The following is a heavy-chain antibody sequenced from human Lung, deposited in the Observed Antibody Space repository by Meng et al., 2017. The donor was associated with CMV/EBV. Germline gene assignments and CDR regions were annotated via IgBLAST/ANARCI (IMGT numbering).Heavy chain of an antibody. CDR3: ARHLRGYSWPKSD. V-gene: IGHV4-39*01. CDR2: FFHSGDT. J-gene: IGHJ4*02. Sequence: GSLRLXCTVSDVSISNGTFFWGWIRQPPGKGLEWIGSFFHSGDTYSNPSLRSRVAISVDTSKNQFSLRLSSVTATDTAVYYCARHLRGYSWPKSDWGQGTLVTVSS. CDR1: DVSISNGTFF. D-gene: IGHD1-26*01.